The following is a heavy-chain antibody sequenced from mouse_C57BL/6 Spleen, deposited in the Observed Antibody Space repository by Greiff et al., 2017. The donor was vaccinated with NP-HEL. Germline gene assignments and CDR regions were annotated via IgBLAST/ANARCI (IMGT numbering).Heavy chain of an antibody. CDR1: GYTFTSYW. V-gene: IGHV1-50*01. CDR2: IDPSDSYT. J-gene: IGHJ3*01. CDR3: ARSDGSSWAY. D-gene: IGHD1-1*01. Sequence: QVQLQQPGAELVKPGASVKLSCKASGYTFTSYWMQWVKQRPGQGLEWIGEIDPSDSYTNYNQKFKGKATLTVDTSSSTAYMQLSSLTSEDSAVYYCARSDGSSWAYWGQGTLVTVSA.